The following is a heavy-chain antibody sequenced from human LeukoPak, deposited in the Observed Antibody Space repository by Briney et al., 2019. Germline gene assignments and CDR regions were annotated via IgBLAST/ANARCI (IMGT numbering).Heavy chain of an antibody. CDR1: GFPFSSYA. CDR2: TRCSGGNT. Sequence: GGSLRLSCAASGFPFSSYAMRWVRQAPGKGLEWVSDTRCSGGNTYDADSVKGRFTISRDNSKNAQYMQMNSLRVEDTAVYYCAKDRRPHTISTQNGAFDYWGQGTLVTVSS. D-gene: IGHD5-24*01. CDR3: AKDRRPHTISTQNGAFDY. J-gene: IGHJ4*02. V-gene: IGHV3-23*01.